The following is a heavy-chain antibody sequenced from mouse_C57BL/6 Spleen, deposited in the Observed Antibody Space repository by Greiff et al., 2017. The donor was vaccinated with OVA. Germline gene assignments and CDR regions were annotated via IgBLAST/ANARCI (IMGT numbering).Heavy chain of an antibody. CDR1: GFTFSSYA. CDR2: ISDGGSYT. V-gene: IGHV5-4*01. CDR3: ARAGTAQAPYY. J-gene: IGHJ2*01. D-gene: IGHD3-2*02. Sequence: LVESGGGLVKPGGSLKLSCAASGFTFSSYAMSWVRQTPEKRLEWVATISDGGSYTYYPDNVKGRFTISRDNAKNNLYLQMSHLKSEDTAMYYCARAGTAQAPYYWGQGTTLTVSS.